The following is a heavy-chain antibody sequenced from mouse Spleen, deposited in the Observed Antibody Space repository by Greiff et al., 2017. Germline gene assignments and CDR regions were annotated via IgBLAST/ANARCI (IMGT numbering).Heavy chain of an antibody. J-gene: IGHJ2*01. Sequence: VQLQQSGPELVKPGASVKIPCKASGYTFTDYNMDWVKQSHGKSLEWIGDINPNNGGTIYNQKFKGKATLTVDKSSSTAYMELRSLTSEDTAVYYCARFNYRYDVGDYWGQGTTLTVSS. CDR2: INPNNGGT. D-gene: IGHD2-14*01. CDR1: GYTFTDYN. V-gene: IGHV1-18*01. CDR3: ARFNYRYDVGDY.